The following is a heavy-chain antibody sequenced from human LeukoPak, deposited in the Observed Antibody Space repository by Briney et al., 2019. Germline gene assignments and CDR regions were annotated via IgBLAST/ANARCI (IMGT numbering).Heavy chain of an antibody. CDR1: GYSFTSYW. J-gene: IGHJ3*02. D-gene: IGHD2-21*02. V-gene: IGHV5-51*01. CDR2: IYPGDSDT. Sequence: GESLKISCKGSGYSFTSYWIGWVRQMPGKGLEWMGIIYPGDSDTRYSPSFQGQVTISADKSISTAYLQWSSLKASDTAMYYCVRCGGDCYPSDAFDIWGQGTMVTVSS. CDR3: VRCGGDCYPSDAFDI.